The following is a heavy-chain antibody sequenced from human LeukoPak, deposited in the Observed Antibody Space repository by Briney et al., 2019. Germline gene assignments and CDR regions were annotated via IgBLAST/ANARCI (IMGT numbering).Heavy chain of an antibody. Sequence: SETLSLTCSASGGSISSSSYYWGWIRQPPGKGLEWIGSIYYTGSTYYNPSLKSRVTISVDTSKNQFSLKLSSVTAADTAVYYCARESQYSSSWYAGWGQGTLVTVSS. V-gene: IGHV4-39*07. CDR3: ARESQYSSSWYAG. CDR1: GGSISSSSYY. J-gene: IGHJ4*02. CDR2: IYYTGST. D-gene: IGHD6-13*01.